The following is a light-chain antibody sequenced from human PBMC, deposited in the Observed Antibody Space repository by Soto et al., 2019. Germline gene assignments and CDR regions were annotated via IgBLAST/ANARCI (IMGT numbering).Light chain of an antibody. J-gene: IGLJ2*01. V-gene: IGLV2-14*01. Sequence: QSALTQPASVSASPGQSITISCTGTSSDVGGYKYVSWYQQHPGKAPKLMIYEVSDRPSGVSNRFSGSKSGNTASLTIFGLQAEDEADYYCSSYTSSRTLIFGGGTKVTVL. CDR2: EVS. CDR1: SSDVGGYKY. CDR3: SSYTSSRTLI.